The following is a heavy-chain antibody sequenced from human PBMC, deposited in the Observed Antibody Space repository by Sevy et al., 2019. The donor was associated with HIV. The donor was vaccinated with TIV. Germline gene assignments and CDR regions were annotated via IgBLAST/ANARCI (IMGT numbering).Heavy chain of an antibody. Sequence: SETLSLTCTVSGGSISSGSYYWSWIRQPAGQGLEWIGRIYTSGSTYYNPSLKSRVTISVDTSKNQFSLKLSSVTAADTAVYYCARASRIAAAGFYSGDAFDIWGQGTMVTVSS. CDR2: IYTSGST. D-gene: IGHD6-13*01. CDR1: GGSISSGSYY. J-gene: IGHJ3*02. CDR3: ARASRIAAAGFYSGDAFDI. V-gene: IGHV4-61*02.